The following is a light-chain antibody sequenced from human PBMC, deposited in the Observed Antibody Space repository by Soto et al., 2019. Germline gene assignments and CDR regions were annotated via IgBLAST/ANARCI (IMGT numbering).Light chain of an antibody. CDR1: SANIGGNY. CDR3: GAWDGSLSVVL. V-gene: IGLV1-51*01. J-gene: IGLJ2*01. CDR2: DSD. Sequence: QSALTQPPSVSAAPGQKVTISCSGSSANIGGNYVSWYQHIPGTAPKLVMYDSDKRPSGIPDRFSGSKSGTSATLDITGLQTGDEADYYCGAWDGSLSVVLFGGGTKLTVL.